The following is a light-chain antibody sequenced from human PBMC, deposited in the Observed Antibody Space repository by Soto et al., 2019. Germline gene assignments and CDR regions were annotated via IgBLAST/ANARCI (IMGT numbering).Light chain of an antibody. CDR2: SNN. Sequence: QSVQTHPPSACWTPGQRVTISCSGSSSNIGSNTVNWYQQLPGTAPKLLIYSNNQRPSGVPDRFSGSKSGTSASLAISGLQSEDEADYYCAAWDDSLTGYVFGTGTKVTVL. V-gene: IGLV1-44*01. CDR1: SSNIGSNT. J-gene: IGLJ1*01. CDR3: AAWDDSLTGYV.